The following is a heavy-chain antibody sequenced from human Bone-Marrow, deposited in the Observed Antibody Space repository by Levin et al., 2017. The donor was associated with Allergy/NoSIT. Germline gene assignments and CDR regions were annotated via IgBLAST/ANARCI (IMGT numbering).Heavy chain of an antibody. Sequence: QPGGSLRLSCAASGFTFSYYWMTWVRQAPGKGLEWVANIKQDGSEKYYVDSVKGRFTISRDNAKKSLYLQMNSLRVEDTAVYYCARDPVAAAGTGGGSDGMDVWGQGTAVTVSS. CDR1: GFTFSYYW. V-gene: IGHV3-7*01. J-gene: IGHJ6*02. CDR2: IKQDGSEK. D-gene: IGHD6-13*01. CDR3: ARDPVAAAGTGGGSDGMDV.